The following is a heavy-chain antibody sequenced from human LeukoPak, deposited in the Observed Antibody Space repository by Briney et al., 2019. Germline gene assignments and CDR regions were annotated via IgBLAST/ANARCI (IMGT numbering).Heavy chain of an antibody. V-gene: IGHV1-18*01. Sequence: ASVKVSCKASGYTFTNYGISWVRQAPGQGLEWMGWINTYNGHTDYAQKLQGRVAMTTDTSTSTAYMELRSLRSDDTAVYYCARALYGSGTYSFGYWGQGTLVTVSS. CDR2: INTYNGHT. CDR3: ARALYGSGTYSFGY. CDR1: GYTFTNYG. J-gene: IGHJ4*02. D-gene: IGHD3-10*01.